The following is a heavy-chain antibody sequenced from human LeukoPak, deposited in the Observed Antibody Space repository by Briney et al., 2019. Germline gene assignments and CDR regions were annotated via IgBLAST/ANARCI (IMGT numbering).Heavy chain of an antibody. CDR3: ARQADELRWFDP. CDR1: GGSISSYY. CDR2: IYYSGST. D-gene: IGHD1-26*01. Sequence: MTSETLSLTCTVSGGSISSYYWSWIRQPPGKGLEWIGYIYYSGSTKYKPSLKSRVTISVDTSKNQFSLRLSSVPAADTAVSYCARQADELRWFDPWGQGTLVTVSS. V-gene: IGHV4-59*08. J-gene: IGHJ5*02.